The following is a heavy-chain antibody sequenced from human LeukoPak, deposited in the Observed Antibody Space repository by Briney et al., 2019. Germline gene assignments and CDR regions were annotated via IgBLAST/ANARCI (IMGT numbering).Heavy chain of an antibody. CDR2: INYGGDT. D-gene: IGHD6-19*01. CDR1: GGSFSGYD. Sequence: SETLSLTCGVAGGSFSGYDWSWVRQPPGKGLEWIGQINYGGDTNYNPPLKRRVTISVDTSKNQFSLKVRSVTAADTAVYYCARGLGWKVTPMGLFYMDVWGEGATVTVSS. V-gene: IGHV4-34*01. J-gene: IGHJ6*03. CDR3: ARGLGWKVTPMGLFYMDV.